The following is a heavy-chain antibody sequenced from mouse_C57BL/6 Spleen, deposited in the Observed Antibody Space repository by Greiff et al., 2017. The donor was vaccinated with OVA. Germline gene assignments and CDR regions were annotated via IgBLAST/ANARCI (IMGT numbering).Heavy chain of an antibody. CDR3: ARSENYGNYVSYFDY. CDR1: GYAFSSSW. Sequence: LVESGPELVKPGASVKISCKASGYAFSSSWMNWVKQRPGKGLEWIGRIYPGDGDTNYNGKFKGKATLTADKSSSTAYMQLSSLTSEDSAVYFCARSENYGNYVSYFDYWGQGTTLTVSS. CDR2: IYPGDGDT. J-gene: IGHJ2*01. D-gene: IGHD2-1*01. V-gene: IGHV1-82*01.